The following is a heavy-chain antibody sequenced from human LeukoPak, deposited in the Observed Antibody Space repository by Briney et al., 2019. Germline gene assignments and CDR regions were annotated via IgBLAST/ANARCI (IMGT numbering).Heavy chain of an antibody. CDR3: ARLVAPRLFGVVIPTGWYFDY. CDR2: IKEDGSEK. V-gene: IGHV3-7*01. D-gene: IGHD3-3*01. Sequence: GGSLRLSCAASRFTFTSYWMSWVRQAPGKGPEWVANIKEDGSEKNYVDSVEGRFTISRDNAKNSLYLQMNSLRAEDTAVYYCARLVAPRLFGVVIPTGWYFDYWGQGTLVTVSS. J-gene: IGHJ4*02. CDR1: RFTFTSYW.